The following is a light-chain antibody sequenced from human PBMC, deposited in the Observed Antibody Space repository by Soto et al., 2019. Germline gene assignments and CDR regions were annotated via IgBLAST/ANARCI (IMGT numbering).Light chain of an antibody. J-gene: IGKJ4*01. CDR3: QQYHTWPIT. CDR1: QSVSSH. Sequence: EIVLTQSPATLSLSPGERATLSCRASQSVSSHLAWYQHKPGQAPRLLISGASTGATGIPARFSGSGSGTEFTLTISSLQSEDCAIYYCQQYHTWPITFGGGTKVDIK. CDR2: GAS. V-gene: IGKV3-15*01.